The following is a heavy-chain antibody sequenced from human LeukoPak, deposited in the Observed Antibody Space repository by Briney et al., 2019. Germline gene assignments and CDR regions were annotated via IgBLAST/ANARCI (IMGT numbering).Heavy chain of an antibody. D-gene: IGHD3-10*01. CDR3: ARQELGNFDY. CDR1: GGSVSSSSYY. CDR2: IYYSGST. V-gene: IGHV4-39*01. Sequence: SETLSLTCTVSGGSVSSSSYYWGWIRQPPGKGLEWIGSIYYSGSTYYNPSLKSRVTISVDTTKNQFSLKLSSVTAADTALYYCARQELGNFDYWGQGTLVTVSS. J-gene: IGHJ4*02.